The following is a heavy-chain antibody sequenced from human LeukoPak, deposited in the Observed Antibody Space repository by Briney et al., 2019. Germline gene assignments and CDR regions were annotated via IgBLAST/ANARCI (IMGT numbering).Heavy chain of an antibody. CDR1: GFTFTKYW. CDR2: INQDGSVR. Sequence: GGALRLSCAASGFTFTKYWMTWVRQDPGKGLEWVANINQDGSVRFYVDSVKGRFTISRDNAKNSLYLQMNSLGAEDTAVYYCARGLDCRSTSCYLDTWGQGTLVTVSS. CDR3: ARGLDCRSTSCYLDT. D-gene: IGHD2-2*01. J-gene: IGHJ4*02. V-gene: IGHV3-7*01.